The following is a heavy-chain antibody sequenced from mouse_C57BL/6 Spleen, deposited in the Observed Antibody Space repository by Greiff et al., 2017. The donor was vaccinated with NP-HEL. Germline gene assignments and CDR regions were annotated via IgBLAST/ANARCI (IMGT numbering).Heavy chain of an antibody. Sequence: EVQLQQSGAELVRPGASVKLSCTASGFNIKDYYMHWVKQRPEQGLEWIGRIDPEDGDTEYALKFQGKATMTTDTSSNTAYLQLSSLTSEDTADYYCTRGALDILCAYWGQGTLVTVSA. CDR1: GFNIKDYY. CDR2: IDPEDGDT. V-gene: IGHV14-1*01. J-gene: IGHJ3*01. D-gene: IGHD1-3*01. CDR3: TRGALDILCAY.